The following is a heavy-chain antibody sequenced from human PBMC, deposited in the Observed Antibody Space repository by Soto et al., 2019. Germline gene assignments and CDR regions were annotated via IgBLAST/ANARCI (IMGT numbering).Heavy chain of an antibody. CDR3: ARATVMSYYYYYMDV. CDR2: ISGSGGST. D-gene: IGHD4-17*01. Sequence: EVQLLESGGGLVQPGGSLRLSCAASGFTFSSYAMSWVRQAPGKGLEWVSAISGSGGSTYYADSVKGRFTISRDNSKNTLYLKMNSLRAADTAVYYCARATVMSYYYYYMDVWGKGTTVTVSS. J-gene: IGHJ6*03. CDR1: GFTFSSYA. V-gene: IGHV3-23*01.